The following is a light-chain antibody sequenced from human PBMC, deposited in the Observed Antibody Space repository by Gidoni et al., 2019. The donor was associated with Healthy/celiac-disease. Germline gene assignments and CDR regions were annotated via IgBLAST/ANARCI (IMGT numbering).Light chain of an antibody. CDR3: QQSYSTPPIT. CDR2: AAS. Sequence: DIQLTQSPPSLSASVGDRVTITCRASQSISSYLNWYQQKPGKAPKLLIYAASSLQSGVPSRFSGSGSGTEFTLTISSLQPEDFATYYCQQSYSTPPITFGQGTRLEIK. CDR1: QSISSY. V-gene: IGKV1-39*01. J-gene: IGKJ5*01.